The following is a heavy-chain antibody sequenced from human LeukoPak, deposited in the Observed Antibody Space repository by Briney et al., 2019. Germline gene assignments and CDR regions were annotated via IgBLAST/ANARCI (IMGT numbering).Heavy chain of an antibody. CDR3: AGGPQYGGSYVD. J-gene: IGHJ4*02. D-gene: IGHD1-26*01. CDR2: ISDSGTIT. Sequence: GGSLRLSCAASGVTFTNYEMAWVRQAPGMGLEWVSYISDSGTITKYVDAVKGRFTISRDNARNSVYLQMESLRVEDTALYYCAGGPQYGGSYVDWGQGTLVTVFS. V-gene: IGHV3-48*03. CDR1: GVTFTNYE.